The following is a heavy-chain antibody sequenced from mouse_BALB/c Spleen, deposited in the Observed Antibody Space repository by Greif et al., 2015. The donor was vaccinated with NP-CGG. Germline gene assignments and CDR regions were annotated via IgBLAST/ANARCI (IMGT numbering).Heavy chain of an antibody. CDR3: ARDNAPYGNYAMDY. CDR1: GFTFSDYY. D-gene: IGHD2-1*01. Sequence: DVMLVESGGGLVKPGGSLKLSCAASGFTFSDYYMYWVRQTPEKRLEWVATISDGGSYTYYPDSVKGRFTISRDNAKNNLYLQMSSLKSEDTAMYYCARDNAPYGNYAMDYWGQGTSVTVSS. J-gene: IGHJ4*01. CDR2: ISDGGSYT. V-gene: IGHV5-4*02.